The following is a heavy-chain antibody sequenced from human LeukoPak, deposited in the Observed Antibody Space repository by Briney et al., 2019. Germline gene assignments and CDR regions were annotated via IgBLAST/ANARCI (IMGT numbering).Heavy chain of an antibody. CDR1: GYTFTSYY. CDR2: INPSGGST. V-gene: IGHV1-46*01. D-gene: IGHD1-26*01. J-gene: IGHJ4*02. Sequence: ASVKVSCKASGYTFTSYYIHWVRQAPGQGLEWMGIINPSGGSTNYAQDFQGRVTMTGDTSTSTVYMELSSLRSEDTAVYYCARRELAGSTAYFDYWGQGTLVTVSS. CDR3: ARRELAGSTAYFDY.